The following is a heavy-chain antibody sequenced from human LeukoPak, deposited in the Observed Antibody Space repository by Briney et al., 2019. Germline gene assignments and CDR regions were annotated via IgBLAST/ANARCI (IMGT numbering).Heavy chain of an antibody. J-gene: IGHJ4*02. CDR2: IIPIFGTA. Sequence: SVKVSCKASGGTFSSYAISWVRQAPGQGLEWMGGIIPIFGTANYAQKLQGRVTMTTDTSTSTAYMELRSLRSDDTTVYYCARHYGDYYFDYWGQGTLVTVSS. CDR1: GGTFSSYA. V-gene: IGHV1-69*05. D-gene: IGHD4-17*01. CDR3: ARHYGDYYFDY.